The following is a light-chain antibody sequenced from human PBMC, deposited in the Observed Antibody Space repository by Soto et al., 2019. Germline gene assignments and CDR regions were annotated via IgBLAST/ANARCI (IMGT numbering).Light chain of an antibody. CDR1: SSDIGAYDH. CDR3: ISYTVSRSYV. J-gene: IGLJ1*01. V-gene: IGLV2-14*01. CDR2: SVS. Sequence: QSVLTQPAPVSGSPGQSITISCRGTSSDIGAYDHVAWFQQFPGKTPKPVIYSVSNRPSGVSYRFSGSKSGNTASLTISGLQADDEADYYCISYTVSRSYVFGPGTKVTVL.